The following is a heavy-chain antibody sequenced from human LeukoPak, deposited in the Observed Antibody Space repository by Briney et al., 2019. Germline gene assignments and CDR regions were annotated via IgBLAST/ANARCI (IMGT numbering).Heavy chain of an antibody. CDR2: ISGSGGST. D-gene: IGHD3-10*01. Sequence: PGGSLRLSCAASGFTFSSYAMSWVRQAPGKGLEWVSAISGSGGSTYYADSVKGRFTISRDNSKNTLYLQMNSLRAEDTAVYYCAKIPYYYGSGSYYNNKDYWGQGTLVTVSS. J-gene: IGHJ4*02. CDR1: GFTFSSYA. CDR3: AKIPYYYGSGSYYNNKDY. V-gene: IGHV3-23*01.